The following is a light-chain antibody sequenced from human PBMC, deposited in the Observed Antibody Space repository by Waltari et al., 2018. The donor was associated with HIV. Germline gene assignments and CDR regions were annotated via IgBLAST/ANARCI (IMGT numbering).Light chain of an antibody. CDR1: SGHSSYA. J-gene: IGLJ2*01. CDR2: LNSDGSH. Sequence: QLVLTQSPSASASLGASVKLTCTLSSGHSSYALAWHQQQPEKGPRYLMKLNSDGSHSKGDGIPDRFSGSSSGAERYLTSSSLQSEDEADYYCQTWDTGILFGGGTKLTVL. CDR3: QTWDTGIL. V-gene: IGLV4-69*01.